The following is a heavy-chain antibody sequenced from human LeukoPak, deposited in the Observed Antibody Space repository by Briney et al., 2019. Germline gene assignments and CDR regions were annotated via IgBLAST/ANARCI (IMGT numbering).Heavy chain of an antibody. J-gene: IGHJ4*02. D-gene: IGHD6-13*01. CDR1: GGSFSGYY. V-gene: IGHV4-34*01. Sequence: SETLSLTCAVYGGSFSGYYWSWIRQPPGKGLEWIGEINHSGSTNYNPSLKSRVTISVDTSKNQFSLKLSSVTAADTAVYYCARGAGTLGYWGQGTLVTVSS. CDR3: ARGAGTLGY. CDR2: INHSGST.